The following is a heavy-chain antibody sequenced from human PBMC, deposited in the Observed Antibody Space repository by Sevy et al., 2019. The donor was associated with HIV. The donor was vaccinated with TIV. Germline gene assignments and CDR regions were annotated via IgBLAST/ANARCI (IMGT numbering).Heavy chain of an antibody. V-gene: IGHV3-53*01. CDR3: ARDRGFCGNDCYLYYYYGMDV. Sequence: GGSLRLSCAASGFNVNDNYMTWVRQAPGKGLEWVSIIHADGSSYYADSVKGRFTMSRDDSKNIVNLQMNSLRADDTAVYYCARDRGFCGNDCYLYYYYGMDVWGQGTAVTVSS. CDR2: IHADGSS. J-gene: IGHJ6*02. D-gene: IGHD2-21*01. CDR1: GFNVNDNY.